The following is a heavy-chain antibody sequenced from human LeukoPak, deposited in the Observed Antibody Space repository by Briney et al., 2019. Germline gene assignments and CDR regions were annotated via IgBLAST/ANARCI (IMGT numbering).Heavy chain of an antibody. Sequence: ASVKVSCKASGYSFTNYGISWVRQAPGQGLEWMGWISAYNGNTKYAQKLQGRVTMTTDTSTSTAYMELRSLRSDDTAVYYCARELFAVAFDYWGQGTLVTVSS. D-gene: IGHD6-19*01. V-gene: IGHV1-18*01. CDR2: ISAYNGNT. CDR1: GYSFTNYG. CDR3: ARELFAVAFDY. J-gene: IGHJ4*02.